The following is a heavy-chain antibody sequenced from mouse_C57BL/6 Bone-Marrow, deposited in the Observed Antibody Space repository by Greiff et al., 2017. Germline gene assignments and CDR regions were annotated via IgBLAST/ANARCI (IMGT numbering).Heavy chain of an antibody. D-gene: IGHD4-1*02. CDR3: AVLNWDYFDY. J-gene: IGHJ2*01. CDR2: IDPSDSYT. Sequence: QVQLQQPGAELVMPGASVKLSCKASGYTFTSYWMHWVKQRPGQGLAWIGEIDPSDSYTNYNQKFKGKSTLTVDKSSSTAYMQLSSLTSEDSAVYYCAVLNWDYFDYWGQGTTLTVSS. CDR1: GYTFTSYW. V-gene: IGHV1-69*01.